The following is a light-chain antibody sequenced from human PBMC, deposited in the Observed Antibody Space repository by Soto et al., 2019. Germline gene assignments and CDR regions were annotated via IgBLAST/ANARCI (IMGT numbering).Light chain of an antibody. CDR2: GAS. CDR1: QSVSSN. V-gene: IGKV3-15*01. CDR3: QPYNNWPPLT. J-gene: IGKJ4*01. Sequence: EIVMTQSPATLSVSPGERATLSCRASQSVSSNLAWYQQKPGQAPRLLIYGASTRATGIPARFSGSGSGTAFSLTMSSLQSEDFAVYYCQPYNNWPPLTFGGGTKVEIK.